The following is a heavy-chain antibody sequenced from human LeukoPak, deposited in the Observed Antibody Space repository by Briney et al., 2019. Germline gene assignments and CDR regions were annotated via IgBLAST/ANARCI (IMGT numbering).Heavy chain of an antibody. CDR1: GFTFSSYA. CDR2: ITGSGGST. V-gene: IGHV3-23*01. CDR3: AKGFVSSVTYDY. D-gene: IGHD4-17*01. Sequence: PGGSLRLSCAASGFTFSSYAMSWVRQAPGKGLEWVSAITGSGGSTYYADSVKGRFTIPRDNSKNTLYLQMNSLRAEDTAIYYCAKGFVSSVTYDYWGQGTLVTVSS. J-gene: IGHJ4*02.